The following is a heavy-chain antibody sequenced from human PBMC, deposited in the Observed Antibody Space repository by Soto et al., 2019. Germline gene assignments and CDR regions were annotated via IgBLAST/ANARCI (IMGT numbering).Heavy chain of an antibody. J-gene: IGHJ4*02. CDR3: AKENGYSSSWFDFDY. Sequence: EVQLLESGGGLVQPGGSLRLSCAASGFTFSSYAMSWVRQAPGKGLEWVSAISGSGGSTYYADSVMGRFTISRDNSKNPLYLQMNSLRAEDTAVYYCAKENGYSSSWFDFDYWGQGTLVTVSS. CDR1: GFTFSSYA. V-gene: IGHV3-23*01. D-gene: IGHD6-13*01. CDR2: ISGSGGST.